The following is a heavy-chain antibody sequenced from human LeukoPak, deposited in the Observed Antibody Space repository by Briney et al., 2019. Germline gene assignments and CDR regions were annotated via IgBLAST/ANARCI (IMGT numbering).Heavy chain of an antibody. V-gene: IGHV3-30*04. D-gene: IGHD3-3*01. Sequence: GGSLRLSCAASGFTFSSYAMHWVRQAPGKGLEWVAVISYDGSNKYYADSVKGRFTISRDNSKNTLYLQMNSLRAEDTAVYYCARDLGAGVAQRWGQGTLVTVSS. CDR2: ISYDGSNK. CDR1: GFTFSSYA. J-gene: IGHJ4*02. CDR3: ARDLGAGVAQR.